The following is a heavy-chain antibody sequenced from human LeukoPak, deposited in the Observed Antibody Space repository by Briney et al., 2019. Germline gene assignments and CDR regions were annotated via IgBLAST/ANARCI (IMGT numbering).Heavy chain of an antibody. CDR1: GGTFSSYA. J-gene: IGHJ4*02. V-gene: IGHV1-69*05. D-gene: IGHD2-15*01. CDR2: IIPIFGTA. CDR3: ARVDGSPDY. Sequence: GASVKVSCKASGGTFSSYAISWVRQAPGQGLEWMGGIIPIFGTANYAQKFQGRVTITRDTSINTAYMELSSLRSEDTAVYYCARVDGSPDYWGQGTLVTVSS.